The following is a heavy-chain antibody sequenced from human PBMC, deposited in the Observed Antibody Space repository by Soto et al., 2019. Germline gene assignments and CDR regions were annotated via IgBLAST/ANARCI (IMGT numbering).Heavy chain of an antibody. CDR1: GGTFSSYA. Sequence: QVQLVQSGAEVKKPGSSVKVSCKASGGTFSSYAISWVRQAPGQGLEWMGGIIPIFGTANYAQKFQGRVTITVDASPRTAYLELSSLRSEDTAVYYCARGRALLGSSSPGGLMDVWGQGTTVTVSS. CDR2: IIPIFGTA. D-gene: IGHD6-6*01. CDR3: ARGRALLGSSSPGGLMDV. J-gene: IGHJ6*02. V-gene: IGHV1-69*12.